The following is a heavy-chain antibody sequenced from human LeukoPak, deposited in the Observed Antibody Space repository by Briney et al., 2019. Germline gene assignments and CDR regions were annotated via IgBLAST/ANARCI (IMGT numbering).Heavy chain of an antibody. D-gene: IGHD4-17*01. J-gene: IGHJ4*02. CDR2: INHSGST. Sequence: SQTLSLTCTVSGGSISSGGYYWSWIRQPPGKGLEWIGEINHSGSTNYNPSLKSRVTISVDTSKNQFSLKLSSVTAADTAVYYCARVVATTDYGDFGGFDYWGQGTLVTVSS. CDR3: ARVVATTDYGDFGGFDY. CDR1: GGSISSGGYY. V-gene: IGHV4-30-2*01.